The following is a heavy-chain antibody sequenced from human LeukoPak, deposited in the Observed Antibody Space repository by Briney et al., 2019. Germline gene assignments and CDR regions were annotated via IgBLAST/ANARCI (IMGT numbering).Heavy chain of an antibody. V-gene: IGHV4-4*07. D-gene: IGHD4-11*01. Sequence: SETLSLTCTVSGGSISSYYWSWIRQPAGKGLEWIGRIYTSGSTNYNPSLKSRVTMSVDTSKNQFSLKLSSVTAADTAVYYCARGRPTTVTYYYYYMDVWGKGTTVTVSS. CDR3: ARGRPTTVTYYYYYMDV. J-gene: IGHJ6*03. CDR2: IYTSGST. CDR1: GGSISSYY.